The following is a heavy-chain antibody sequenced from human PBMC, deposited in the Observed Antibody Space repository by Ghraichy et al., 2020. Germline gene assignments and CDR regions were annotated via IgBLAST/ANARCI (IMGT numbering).Heavy chain of an antibody. CDR1: GGSFSGYY. CDR2: INHSGST. V-gene: IGHV4-34*01. D-gene: IGHD6-19*01. Sequence: SETLSLTCAVYGGSFSGYYWSWIRQPPGKGLEWIGEINHSGSTNYNPSLKSRVTISVDTSKNQFSLKLSSVTAADTAVYYCARVKDGVAGDYWGQGTLVTVSS. J-gene: IGHJ4*02. CDR3: ARVKDGVAGDY.